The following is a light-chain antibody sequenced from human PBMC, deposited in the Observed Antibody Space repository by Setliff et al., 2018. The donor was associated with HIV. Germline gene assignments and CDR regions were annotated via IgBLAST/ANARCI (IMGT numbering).Light chain of an antibody. Sequence: QSVLTQPASVSGSPGQSITHSCTGTSNDVGVFKLVSWYQQYPGKAPKLLIYEVTKRPSGVSIRFSGSKSGNTASLTISGLQAEYEADYYCCSYGGYNTFYVFGSGTKVTVL. V-gene: IGLV2-23*02. J-gene: IGLJ1*01. CDR2: EVT. CDR1: SNDVGVFKL. CDR3: CSYGGYNTFYV.